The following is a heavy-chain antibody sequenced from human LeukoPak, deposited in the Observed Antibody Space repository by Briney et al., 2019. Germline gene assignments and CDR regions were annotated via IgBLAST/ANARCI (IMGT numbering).Heavy chain of an antibody. V-gene: IGHV1-18*01. Sequence: GASVKVSCKTSGYIFNNFGITWVRQAPGQGLEWMGWISAFNGNTAYTQKVQGRLTLTTDTSTSTAFMERRNLKSDDTGIYYCTRDRVGGDLTGESLYWGQGTLVTVS. D-gene: IGHD1-14*01. CDR1: GYIFNNFG. J-gene: IGHJ4*02. CDR3: TRDRVGGDLTGESLY. CDR2: ISAFNGNT.